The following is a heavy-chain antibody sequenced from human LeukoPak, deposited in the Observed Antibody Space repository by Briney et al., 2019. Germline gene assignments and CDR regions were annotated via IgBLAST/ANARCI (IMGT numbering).Heavy chain of an antibody. CDR2: SGST. V-gene: IGHV4-38-2*02. CDR3: ARRGAWSGYYILRGDFDY. Sequence: SETLSLTCTVSGYSISSGYYWGWIRQPPGKGLEWIGSGSTYYNPSLKSRVTISVDTSKNQFSLKLSSVTAADTAVYYRARRGAWSGYYILRGDFDYWGQGTLVTVSS. D-gene: IGHD3-3*01. CDR1: GYSISSGYY. J-gene: IGHJ4*02.